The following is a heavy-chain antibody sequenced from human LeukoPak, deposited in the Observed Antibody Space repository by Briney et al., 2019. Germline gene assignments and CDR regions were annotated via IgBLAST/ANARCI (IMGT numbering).Heavy chain of an antibody. CDR2: TYYRSKWYN. CDR3: ARGPDGELVPPFDY. Sequence: SQTLSLTCAISGDSVSSNSAAWNWLRQSPSRGLEWLGRTYYRSKWYNDYAVSVKSRITINPDTSKNQFSLQLNSVTPEDTAVYYCARGPDGELVPPFDYWGQGTLVTVSS. D-gene: IGHD6-6*01. V-gene: IGHV6-1*01. CDR1: GDSVSSNSAA. J-gene: IGHJ4*02.